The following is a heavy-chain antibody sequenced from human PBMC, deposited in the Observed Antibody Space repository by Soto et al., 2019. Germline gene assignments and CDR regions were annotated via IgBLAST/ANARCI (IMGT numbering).Heavy chain of an antibody. CDR3: ARGHTDGWYHDY. CDR2: IDGGDGKT. D-gene: IGHD6-19*01. Sequence: QVHLAQSGAEEKKPGASVKVSCKASGYTFTSNAIHWVRQAPGQSLEWLGWIDGGDGKTIYSPTFQHRLIFTSDTSATTVYMDLSSLTPEDTAVYFCARGHTDGWYHDYWGQGTLVSVSS. CDR1: GYTFTSNA. J-gene: IGHJ4*02. V-gene: IGHV1-3*05.